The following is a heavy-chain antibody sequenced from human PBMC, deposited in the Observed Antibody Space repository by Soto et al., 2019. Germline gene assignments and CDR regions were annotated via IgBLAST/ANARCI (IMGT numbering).Heavy chain of an antibody. D-gene: IGHD2-15*01. V-gene: IGHV1-69*13. Sequence: SVKVSCKASGGTFSSYAISWVRQAPGQGLEWMGGIIPIFDTANYAQKFQGRVTITADESTSTAYVELSSLRSEDTAVYYCARHDCISSSCYYYYYYGMDVWGQGTTVAVSS. J-gene: IGHJ6*02. CDR2: IIPIFDTA. CDR1: GGTFSSYA. CDR3: ARHDCISSSCYYYYYYGMDV.